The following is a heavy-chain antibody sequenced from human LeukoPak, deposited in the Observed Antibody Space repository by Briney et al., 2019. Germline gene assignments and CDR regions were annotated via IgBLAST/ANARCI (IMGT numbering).Heavy chain of an antibody. Sequence: ASVKVSCKASGYTFTGYYMHWVRQAPGQGLEWMGWINPNSGGTNYAQKFQGRVTMTRDTSISTAYMELSRLRSDDTAVYYCARDKGTTLEYFDLWGRGTLVTVSS. CDR1: GYTFTGYY. CDR3: ARDKGTTLEYFDL. J-gene: IGHJ2*01. D-gene: IGHD4-11*01. V-gene: IGHV1-2*02. CDR2: INPNSGGT.